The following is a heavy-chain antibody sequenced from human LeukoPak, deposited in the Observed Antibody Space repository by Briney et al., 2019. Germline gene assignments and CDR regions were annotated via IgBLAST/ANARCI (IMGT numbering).Heavy chain of an antibody. V-gene: IGHV4-34*01. CDR3: ARCGGSGSYFRKNWFDP. CDR2: INHSGST. D-gene: IGHD3-10*01. Sequence: SETLSLTCAVYGGSFSGYYWSWIRQPPGKGLEWIGEINHSGSTNYNPSLKSRVTISVDTSKNQFSLKLSSVTAADTAVYYCARCGGSGSYFRKNWFDPWGQGTLVTVSS. CDR1: GGSFSGYY. J-gene: IGHJ5*02.